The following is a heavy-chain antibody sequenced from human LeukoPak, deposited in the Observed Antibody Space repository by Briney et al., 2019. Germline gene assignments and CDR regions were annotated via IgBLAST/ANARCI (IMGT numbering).Heavy chain of an antibody. D-gene: IGHD3-16*01. CDR1: GYSFTSYW. CDR2: IDPSDSYT. CDR3: ARHDYDSDSFDI. V-gene: IGHV5-10-1*01. J-gene: IGHJ3*02. Sequence: GESLKISFKGSGYSFTSYWIIRVRQMPGKGLEWMGRIDPSDSYTNYSPSFQGHVTISADKSIRTAYLQWSTLKATDTAMYYCARHDYDSDSFDIWGQGTVVAVSS.